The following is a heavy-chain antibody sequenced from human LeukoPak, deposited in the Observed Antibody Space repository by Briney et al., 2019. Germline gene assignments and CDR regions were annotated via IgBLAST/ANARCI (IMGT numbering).Heavy chain of an antibody. CDR3: ARRYCSSTSCCWDY. J-gene: IGHJ4*02. CDR1: GYTFTSYG. D-gene: IGHD2-2*01. Sequence: ASVKVSCKASGYTFTSYGISWVRQAPGQGLEWMGWISAYNGNTNYAQKLQGRVTMTTDTSTSTAYMELRSLRSDDTAVYYCARRYCSSTSCCWDYWGQGTLVTVSS. V-gene: IGHV1-18*01. CDR2: ISAYNGNT.